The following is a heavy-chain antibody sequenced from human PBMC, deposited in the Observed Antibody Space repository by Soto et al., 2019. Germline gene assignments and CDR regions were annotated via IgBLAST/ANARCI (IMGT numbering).Heavy chain of an antibody. CDR2: ISAYNGNT. J-gene: IGHJ4*02. Sequence: QVQLVQSGAEVKKPGASVKVSCKASGYTFTSYGISWVRQAPGQGLEWMGWISAYNGNTNYAQKLQGRVTMTTDTSTSTASTGLWSVSTESMAVYFSARDGPPGNYGGQGTVVTVSS. V-gene: IGHV1-18*03. D-gene: IGHD3-10*01. CDR1: GYTFTSYG. CDR3: ARDGPPGNY.